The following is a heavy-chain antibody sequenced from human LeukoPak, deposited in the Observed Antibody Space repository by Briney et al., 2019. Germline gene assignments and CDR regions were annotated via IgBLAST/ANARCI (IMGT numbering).Heavy chain of an antibody. J-gene: IGHJ4*02. V-gene: IGHV3-23*01. CDR3: AKEGDILTGRYYFDY. CDR1: GFTFSSYA. D-gene: IGHD3-9*01. Sequence: TGGSLRLSCAASGFTFSSYAMSWVRQAPGKGLEWVSAISGSGGSTYYADSVKGRFTISRDNSENTLYLQMNSLRAEDTAVYYCAKEGDILTGRYYFDYWGQGTLVTVSS. CDR2: ISGSGGST.